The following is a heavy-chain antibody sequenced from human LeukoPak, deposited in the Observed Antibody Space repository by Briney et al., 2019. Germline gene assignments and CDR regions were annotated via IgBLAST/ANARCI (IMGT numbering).Heavy chain of an antibody. V-gene: IGHV3-53*01. J-gene: IGHJ4*02. Sequence: GGSLRLSCAASGFTVSSNYMSWVRQAPGNGLEWVSVIYNGGSTYYANSVKGRFTISTDSSKNTLYLQMNSLRAEDTAMYYCTRVQQLDYFDYWGQGTLVTVSS. CDR1: GFTVSSNY. CDR2: IYNGGST. CDR3: TRVQQLDYFDY. D-gene: IGHD6-13*01.